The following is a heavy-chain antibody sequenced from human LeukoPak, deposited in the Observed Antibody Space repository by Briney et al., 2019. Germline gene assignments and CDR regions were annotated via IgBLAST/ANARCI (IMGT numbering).Heavy chain of an antibody. V-gene: IGHV4-4*07. CDR1: GGSIDAYY. Sequence: PSETLSLTCTVSGGSIDAYYWTWIRQPGDKRLEWLGRMFTSGDTYYNPSLKSRVTISVDTSKNQFSLKLSSVTAADTAVYYCAREGEGSTPDWGQGTLVTVSS. J-gene: IGHJ4*02. CDR2: MFTSGDT. D-gene: IGHD3-16*01. CDR3: AREGEGSTPD.